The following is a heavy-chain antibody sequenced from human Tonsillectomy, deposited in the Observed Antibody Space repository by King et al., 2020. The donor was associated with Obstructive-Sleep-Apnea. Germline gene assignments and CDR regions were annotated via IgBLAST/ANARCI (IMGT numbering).Heavy chain of an antibody. J-gene: IGHJ6*02. Sequence: VQLVESGGGVVQPGRSLRLSCAASGFTFSSYGMHWVRQAPGKGLEWVAVISYDGSNKYYADSVKGRFTISRDNSKNTLYLQMNSLRAEDTAVYYCAKTQSSYGMDVWGQGTTGTVSS. CDR1: GFTFSSYG. CDR2: ISYDGSNK. CDR3: AKTQSSYGMDV. V-gene: IGHV3-30*18.